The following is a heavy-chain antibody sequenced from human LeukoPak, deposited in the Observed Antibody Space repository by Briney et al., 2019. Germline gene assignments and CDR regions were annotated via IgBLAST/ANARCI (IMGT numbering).Heavy chain of an antibody. CDR2: ISGSGGST. V-gene: IGHV3-23*01. Sequence: GGSLRLSCAASVFTFSIYAMSWVRQAPGEGLEWVSAISGSGGSTYYTDSVKGRFTISRDNSKNTLYLKMNSLRAEETAVYYCAILRVGATTYYFDYWGQGNLVTVSS. J-gene: IGHJ4*02. CDR3: AILRVGATTYYFDY. D-gene: IGHD1-26*01. CDR1: VFTFSIYA.